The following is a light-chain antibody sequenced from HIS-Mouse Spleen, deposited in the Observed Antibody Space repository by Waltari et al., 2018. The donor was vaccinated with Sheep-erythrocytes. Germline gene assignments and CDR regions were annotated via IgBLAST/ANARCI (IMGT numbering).Light chain of an antibody. CDR3: CSYAGSYTVV. Sequence: QSALTQPRSVSGSPGPSVTISCTGTSIDVGGYNYVSWYQQHPGKAPKPLIYDVSKRPSGVPDRFSGYKSVNTASLTISGLQAEDEADYYCCSYAGSYTVVFGGGTKLTV. CDR2: DVS. V-gene: IGLV2-11*02. J-gene: IGLJ2*01. CDR1: SIDVGGYNY.